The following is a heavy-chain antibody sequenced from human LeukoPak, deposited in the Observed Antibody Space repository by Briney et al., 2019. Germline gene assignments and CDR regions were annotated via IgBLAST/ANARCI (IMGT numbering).Heavy chain of an antibody. V-gene: IGHV3-30*03. CDR3: ARESAYYDFWSGYYSSHPSESMDV. Sequence: QPGRSLRLSCAASGFTFSTYGMHWVRQAPGKGLEWVAVISYDGSNKYYADSVKGRFTISRDNSKNTLYLQMNSLRAEDTAVYYCARESAYYDFWSGYYSSHPSESMDVWGQGTTVTVSS. CDR2: ISYDGSNK. D-gene: IGHD3-3*01. CDR1: GFTFSTYG. J-gene: IGHJ6*02.